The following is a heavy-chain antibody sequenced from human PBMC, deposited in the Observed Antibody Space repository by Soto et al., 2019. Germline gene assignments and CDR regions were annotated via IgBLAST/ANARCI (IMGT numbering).Heavy chain of an antibody. D-gene: IGHD6-19*01. Sequence: QVQLQESGPGLVKPSETLSLTCTVSGGPISSYYWSWIRQPPGKGLEWIGYIYYSGSTNYNPSLKSRVTISVDTSKNQFSLKLSSVTAADTAVYYCARGRYSSGWYILDYWGQGTLVTVSS. V-gene: IGHV4-59*01. J-gene: IGHJ4*02. CDR1: GGPISSYY. CDR3: ARGRYSSGWYILDY. CDR2: IYYSGST.